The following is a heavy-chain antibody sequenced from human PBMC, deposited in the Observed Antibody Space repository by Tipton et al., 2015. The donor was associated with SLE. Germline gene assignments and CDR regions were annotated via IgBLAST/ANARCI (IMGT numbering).Heavy chain of an antibody. CDR3: ARSWGDS. J-gene: IGHJ4*02. CDR2: ITNGGTT. Sequence: GSLRLSCAASGFTFSNYAMHWVRQAPGKGLEFVSTITNGGTTHYANSVKGRFTISRDNSRNRLFLQMGSLRPDDKGVYYCARSWGDSWGQGTLVTVSS. CDR1: GFTFSNYA. D-gene: IGHD3-16*01. V-gene: IGHV3-64*01.